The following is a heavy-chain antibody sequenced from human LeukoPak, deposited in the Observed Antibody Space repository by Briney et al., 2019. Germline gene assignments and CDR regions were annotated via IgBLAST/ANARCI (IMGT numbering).Heavy chain of an antibody. J-gene: IGHJ6*02. D-gene: IGHD3-10*01. Sequence: SETLSLTCTVSGGPISSYYWSWIRQPAGKGLEWIGRIYTSGSTNYNPSLKSRVTMSVDTSKNQFSLKLSSVTAADTAVYYCARQILSPPPYYGMDVWGQGTTVTVSS. CDR3: ARQILSPPPYYGMDV. CDR2: IYTSGST. V-gene: IGHV4-4*07. CDR1: GGPISSYY.